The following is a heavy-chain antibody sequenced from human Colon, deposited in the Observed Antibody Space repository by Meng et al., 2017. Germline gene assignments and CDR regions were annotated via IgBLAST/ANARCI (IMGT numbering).Heavy chain of an antibody. CDR2: INPRTGDT. J-gene: IGHJ4*02. V-gene: IGHV1-2*06. CDR1: GYTLY. D-gene: IGHD2-15*01. Sequence: VPSGAEVKKPGGSVTVSCKASGYTLYIHWVRLRPGEGLEWMGRINPRTGDTKSAQSFQGRVTMTRDTSTTTFSMDLRSLTTDDSAIYFCARESADGGSFDLWGQGTLVTVSS. CDR3: ARESADGGSFDL.